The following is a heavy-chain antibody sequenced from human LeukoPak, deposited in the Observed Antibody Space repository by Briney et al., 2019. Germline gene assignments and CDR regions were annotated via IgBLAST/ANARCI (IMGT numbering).Heavy chain of an antibody. D-gene: IGHD1/OR15-1a*01. CDR3: AGAEHDY. V-gene: IGHV4-39*01. CDR2: IYYSGST. Sequence: SETLSLTCTVSGGSVSSSSYYWGWIRQPPGKGLEWIGSIYYSGSTYYNPSLKSRVTISVDTSKNQFSLKLSSVTAADAAVYYCAGAEHDYWGQGTLVTVSS. CDR1: GGSVSSSSYY. J-gene: IGHJ4*02.